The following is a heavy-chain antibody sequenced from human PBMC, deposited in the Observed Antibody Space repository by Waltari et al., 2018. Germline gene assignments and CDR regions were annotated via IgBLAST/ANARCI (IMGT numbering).Heavy chain of an antibody. V-gene: IGHV3-9*01. CDR2: ITWNSNNI. CDR1: GFTFGDYA. CDR3: AKGHSGSYGLDY. J-gene: IGHJ4*02. Sequence: EIQLVESGGGLAQPGRSLRLSCAASGFTFGDYAMHWVRQPPGTGLEWVSGITWNSNNIGYADSVKGRFTISRDNAKKSLYLQMNSLRTEDTALYYCAKGHSGSYGLDYWGQGTPVTVSS. D-gene: IGHD1-26*01.